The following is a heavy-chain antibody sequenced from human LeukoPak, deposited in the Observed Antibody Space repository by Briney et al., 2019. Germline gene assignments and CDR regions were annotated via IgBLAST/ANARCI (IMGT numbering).Heavy chain of an antibody. D-gene: IGHD6-13*01. CDR1: GGSISSSNW. CDR3: ARSWAAAGKEWFDP. Sequence: SETLSLTCAVSGGSISSSNWWSWVRQPPGKGLEWIGEIYHSGSTNYNPSLKSRVTMLVDKSKNQLSLKLSSVTAADTAVYYCARSWAAAGKEWFDPWGQGTLVTVSS. J-gene: IGHJ5*02. V-gene: IGHV4-4*02. CDR2: IYHSGST.